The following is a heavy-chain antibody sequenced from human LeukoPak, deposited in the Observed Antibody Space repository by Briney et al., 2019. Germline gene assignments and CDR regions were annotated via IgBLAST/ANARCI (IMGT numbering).Heavy chain of an antibody. CDR3: ASEGAYSGSYPPGY. CDR2: IYYSGST. J-gene: IGHJ4*02. CDR1: GGSISSGGYY. Sequence: SETLSLTCTVSGGSISSGGYYWSWIRQPPGKGLEWIGYIYYSGSTYYNPSLKSRVTISVDTSKNQFSLKLSSVTAADTAVYYCASEGAYSGSYPPGYWGQGTLVTVSS. V-gene: IGHV4-30-4*08. D-gene: IGHD1-26*01.